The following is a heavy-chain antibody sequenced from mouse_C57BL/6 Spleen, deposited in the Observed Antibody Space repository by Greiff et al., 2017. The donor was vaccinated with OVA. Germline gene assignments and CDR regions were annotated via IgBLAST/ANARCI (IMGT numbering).Heavy chain of an antibody. J-gene: IGHJ2*01. CDR3: TTGTRYFDY. CDR1: GFTFSSYA. Sequence: VQLKESGEGLVKPGGSLKLSCAASGFTFSSYAMSWVRQTPEKRLEWVAYISSGGDYIYYADTVKGRFTISRDNARNTLYLQMSSLNSEDTAMYYCTTGTRYFDYWGQGTTLTVSS. V-gene: IGHV5-9-1*02. CDR2: ISSGGDYI. D-gene: IGHD4-1*01.